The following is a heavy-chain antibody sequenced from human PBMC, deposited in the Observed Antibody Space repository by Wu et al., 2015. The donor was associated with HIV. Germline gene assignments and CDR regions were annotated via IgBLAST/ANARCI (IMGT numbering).Heavy chain of an antibody. D-gene: IGHD2-21*02. V-gene: IGHV1-18*01. CDR2: ISGYNGYT. Sequence: QVQLVQSGVEVKKPGASVKVSCKASGYIFTHYGITWVRQAPGQGLEWMGWISGYNGYTNYAQRFQGRITMTRDTSTTTAYMELRSLRSDDTAVYFCARDRRDMVTHFDFWGQGTLVTVSS. CDR1: GYIFTHYG. CDR3: ARDRRDMVTHFDF. J-gene: IGHJ4*02.